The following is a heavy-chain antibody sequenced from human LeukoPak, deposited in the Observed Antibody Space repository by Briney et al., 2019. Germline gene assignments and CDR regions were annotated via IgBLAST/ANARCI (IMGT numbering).Heavy chain of an antibody. CDR3: AREYELVGAFDI. CDR2: ISSSSSYI. D-gene: IGHD2-2*01. Sequence: GGSLRLSCAASGFTFSSYSMNWVRQAPGKGLEWVSSISSSSSYIYYADSVKGRFTISRDNAKNSLYLQMNSLRAEDTAVYYCAREYELVGAFDIWGQGTMVTVSS. CDR1: GFTFSSYS. V-gene: IGHV3-21*01. J-gene: IGHJ3*02.